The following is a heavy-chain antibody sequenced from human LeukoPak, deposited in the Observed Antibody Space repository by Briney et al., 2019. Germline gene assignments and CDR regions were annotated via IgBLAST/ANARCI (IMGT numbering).Heavy chain of an antibody. V-gene: IGHV1-18*01. CDR2: ISAYNGNT. CDR1: GYTFTSYG. J-gene: IGHJ6*02. CDR3: ASSDCSGGSCYYYGMDV. D-gene: IGHD2-15*01. Sequence: EASVKVSCKASGYTFTSYGISWVRQAPGQGLEWMGWISAYNGNTNYAQKLQGRVTMTTDTSTSTAYMELSSLRSEDTAVYYCASSDCSGGSCYYYGMDVWGQGTTVTVSS.